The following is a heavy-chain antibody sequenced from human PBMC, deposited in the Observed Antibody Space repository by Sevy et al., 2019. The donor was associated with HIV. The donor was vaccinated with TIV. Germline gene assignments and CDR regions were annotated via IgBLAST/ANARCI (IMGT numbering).Heavy chain of an antibody. CDR2: IYTSGST. Sequence: SETLSITCTVSGGSISSGSYYWSWIRQPAGKGLEWIGRIYTSGSTNYNPSLKSRVTISVDTSKNQFSLKLSSVTAADTAVYYCARASSSGWYNGWFDPWGQGTLVTVSS. CDR3: ARASSSGWYNGWFDP. V-gene: IGHV4-61*02. J-gene: IGHJ5*02. CDR1: GGSISSGSYY. D-gene: IGHD6-19*01.